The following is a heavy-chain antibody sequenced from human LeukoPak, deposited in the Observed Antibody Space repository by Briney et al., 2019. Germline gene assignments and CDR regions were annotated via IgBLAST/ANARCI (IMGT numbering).Heavy chain of an antibody. CDR2: IYDSGST. V-gene: IGHV4-59*01. D-gene: IGHD3-3*02. CDR3: ARQSISASSLSYFDY. Sequence: SETLSLTCTVSGGAIRSYYWSGIRQPPGKGVEWIGNIYDSGSTNYKPSLKSRVTISVDTSKNQCSLNLISVTAADTAVYYCARQSISASSLSYFDYSGQGTLVNVSS. J-gene: IGHJ4*02. CDR1: GGAIRSYY.